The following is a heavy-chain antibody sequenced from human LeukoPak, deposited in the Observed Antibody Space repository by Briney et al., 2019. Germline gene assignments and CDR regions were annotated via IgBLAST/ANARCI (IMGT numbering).Heavy chain of an antibody. CDR2: IYYSGST. CDR1: GGSISSYY. CDR3: ARQTMLVGYANGLGFNY. D-gene: IGHD2-2*01. Sequence: PSETLSLTCTVSGGSISSYYWSWIRQPPGKGLEWIWYIYYSGSTNYNPSLKSRVTISVDTSKNQFSLKLSSVTAADTAVYYCARQTMLVGYANGLGFNYWGEGTLVTVSS. J-gene: IGHJ4*02. V-gene: IGHV4-59*01.